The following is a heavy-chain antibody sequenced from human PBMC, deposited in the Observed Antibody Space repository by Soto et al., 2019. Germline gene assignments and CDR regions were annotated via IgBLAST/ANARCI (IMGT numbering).Heavy chain of an antibody. CDR1: GDTFTSYA. V-gene: IGHV1-3*01. CDR2: INAGNGNT. Sequence: ASVKVSCKASGDTFTSYAMHWVRQAPGQRREWMGWINAGNGNTKYSQKFQGRVTITRDTSASTAYMELSSLRSEDTAVYYCARGGWFNWNYMYDWSEAWGQGTLVTGS. J-gene: IGHJ5*02. CDR3: ARGGWFNWNYMYDWSEA. D-gene: IGHD1-7*01.